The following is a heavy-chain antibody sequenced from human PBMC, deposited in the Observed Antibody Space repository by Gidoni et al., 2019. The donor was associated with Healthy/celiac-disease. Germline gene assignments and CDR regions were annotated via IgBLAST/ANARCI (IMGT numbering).Heavy chain of an antibody. CDR1: GPSFSGYY. Sequence: QVQLQPWGAGLLKPSETLSLTCAMSGPSFSGYYWSWIRQSPGRGLELIAEIPHPGRTNYKPSLRSRVTISVDASKNQFSLQLRSVTAADTAVYYCARGRYHDSSGFPYWGQGTLVTVSS. V-gene: IGHV4-34*01. CDR3: ARGRYHDSSGFPY. CDR2: IPHPGRT. D-gene: IGHD3-22*01. J-gene: IGHJ4*02.